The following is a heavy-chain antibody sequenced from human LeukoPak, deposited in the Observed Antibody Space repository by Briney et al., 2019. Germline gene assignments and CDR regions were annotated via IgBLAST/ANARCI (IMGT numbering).Heavy chain of an antibody. CDR3: AKGGDYGDYFDY. J-gene: IGHJ4*02. D-gene: IGHD4-17*01. V-gene: IGHV3-9*01. CDR1: GFTFDDYA. CDR2: ISWNSGSI. Sequence: PGGSLRLSCAASGFTFDDYAMHWVRQAPGKGLEWVSGISWNSGSIGYADSVKGRFTISRDNAKNSLSLQMNSLRAEDTAFYYCAKGGDYGDYFDYWGQGTLVTVSS.